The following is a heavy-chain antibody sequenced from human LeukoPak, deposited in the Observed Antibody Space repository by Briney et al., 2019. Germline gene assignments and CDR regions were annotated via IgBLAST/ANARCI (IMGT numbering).Heavy chain of an antibody. V-gene: IGHV4-34*01. J-gene: IGHJ5*02. Sequence: SETQSLTCAVYGGSFSGYYWSWIRQPPGNGLEWIGEINHSGSTNYNPSLKSRVTISVDTSKNQFSLKLSSVTAADTAVYYCARRETYSSSSSGKRNWFDPWGQGTLVTVSS. CDR3: ARRETYSSSSSGKRNWFDP. CDR1: GGSFSGYY. CDR2: INHSGST. D-gene: IGHD6-13*01.